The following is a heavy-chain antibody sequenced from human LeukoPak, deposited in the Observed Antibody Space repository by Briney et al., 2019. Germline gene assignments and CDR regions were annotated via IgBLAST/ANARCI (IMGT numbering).Heavy chain of an antibody. D-gene: IGHD3-10*01. CDR1: GITFSKYS. CDR3: AMVRGVIFDY. V-gene: IGHV3-48*04. CDR2: ISSSSDTI. Sequence: GGSLRLSCAAYGITFSKYSMNWVRQAPGKGLEWVSYISSSSDTIYYADSVKGRFTISRDNAENSLYLQMNSLRAEDTAVYYCAMVRGVIFDYWGQGTLVTVSS. J-gene: IGHJ4*02.